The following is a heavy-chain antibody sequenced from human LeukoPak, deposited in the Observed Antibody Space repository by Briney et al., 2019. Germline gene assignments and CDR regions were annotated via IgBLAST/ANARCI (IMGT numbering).Heavy chain of an antibody. J-gene: IGHJ3*02. CDR3: AREGRPNAFDI. Sequence: GGSLGLSCAASGFTFSSYGMSWVRQAPGKGLDWVSYITSSSTIYYADSVKGRFTISRDNAKNSLFLQMNSLKAEDTAVYYCAREGRPNAFDIWGQGTMVTVSS. V-gene: IGHV3-48*04. CDR2: ITSSSTI. CDR1: GFTFSSYG.